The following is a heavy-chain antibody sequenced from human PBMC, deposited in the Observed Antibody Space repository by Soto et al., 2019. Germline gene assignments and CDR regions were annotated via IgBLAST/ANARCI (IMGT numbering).Heavy chain of an antibody. CDR2: ISYDGSNK. CDR3: ARRPMDSNAFDI. J-gene: IGHJ3*02. CDR1: GFTFSSYA. V-gene: IGHV3-30-3*01. Sequence: TGGSLRLSCAASGFTFSSYAMHWVRQAPGKGLEWVAVISYDGSNKYYADSVKGRFTISRDNSKNTLYLQMNSLRAEDTAVYYCARRPMDSNAFDIWGQGTMVTV.